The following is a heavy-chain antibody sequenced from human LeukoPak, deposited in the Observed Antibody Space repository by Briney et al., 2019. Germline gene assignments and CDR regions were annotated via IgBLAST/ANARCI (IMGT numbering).Heavy chain of an antibody. V-gene: IGHV4-34*01. Sequence: SETLSLTCAVYGGSFSGYYWSWIRQPPGKWLEWIGEINHSGSTNYNPSLKSRVTISVDTSKNQFSLKLSSVTAADTAVYYCARTYYYDSSGFFDYWGQGTLVTVSS. CDR3: ARTYYYDSSGFFDY. CDR1: GGSFSGYY. CDR2: INHSGST. J-gene: IGHJ4*02. D-gene: IGHD3-22*01.